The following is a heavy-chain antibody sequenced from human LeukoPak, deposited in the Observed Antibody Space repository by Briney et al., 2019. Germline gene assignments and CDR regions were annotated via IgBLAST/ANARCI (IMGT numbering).Heavy chain of an antibody. V-gene: IGHV3-7*01. CDR3: ARIYDEDAFDI. Sequence: GGSLRLSCAASGFTFSSYWMSWVRQAPGKGLEWVANMKQDGSEKYYVDSVKGRFTISRDNAKNSLYLQMNSLRAEDTAVYYCARIYDEDAFDIWGQGTMVTVSS. CDR1: GFTFSSYW. J-gene: IGHJ3*02. CDR2: MKQDGSEK. D-gene: IGHD3-3*01.